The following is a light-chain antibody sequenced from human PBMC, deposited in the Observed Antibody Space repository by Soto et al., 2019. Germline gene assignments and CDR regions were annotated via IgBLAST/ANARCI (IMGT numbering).Light chain of an antibody. CDR3: CSYAGRYTWV. CDR2: EVS. J-gene: IGLJ1*01. Sequence: ALTQPRSVSGSLGQSVTISCAGTRSDVGGYNYVSWYQQPPGTAPKLMIYEVSKRPSGVPGRFSGSKSGNTASLTISGLQAEDEGDYYCCSYAGRYTWVFGTGTKVTVL. CDR1: RSDVGGYNY. V-gene: IGLV2-11*01.